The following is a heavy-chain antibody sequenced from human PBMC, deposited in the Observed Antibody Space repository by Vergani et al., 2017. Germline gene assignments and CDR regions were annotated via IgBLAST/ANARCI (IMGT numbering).Heavy chain of an antibody. J-gene: IGHJ6*02. V-gene: IGHV3-7*04. Sequence: EVQLVESGGGLVQPGGSLRLSCAASGFTFSSYWMSWVRQAPGKGLEWVANIKQDGSEKYYVDSVKGRFTISRDNAKNSLYLQMNSLRAEDTAVYYCARDRVDSAYYYYYYGMDVWGQGTTVTVSS. D-gene: IGHD3-10*01. CDR2: IKQDGSEK. CDR3: ARDRVDSAYYYYYYGMDV. CDR1: GFTFSSYW.